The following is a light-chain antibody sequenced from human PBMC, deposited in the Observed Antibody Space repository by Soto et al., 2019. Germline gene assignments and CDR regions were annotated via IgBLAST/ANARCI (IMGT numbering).Light chain of an antibody. CDR2: GAS. CDR3: QQYDDWLRLT. CDR1: QSVNIY. J-gene: IGKJ4*01. Sequence: EIVMTQSPATLSVSPGERATLSCRASQSVNIYLAWYQQKPGQAPRLLIFGASYRATGIPARFSGSGSGTEFNLTISSLLSEDFAVYCCQQYDDWLRLTFGGGTKVEIK. V-gene: IGKV3D-15*01.